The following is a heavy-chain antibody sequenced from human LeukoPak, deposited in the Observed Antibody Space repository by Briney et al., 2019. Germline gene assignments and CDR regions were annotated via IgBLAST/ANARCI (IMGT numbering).Heavy chain of an antibody. CDR2: INHGGST. D-gene: IGHD1-26*01. CDR1: GGSFSDYY. CDR3: ARRTVEVSLGYFQY. Sequence: SSETLSLTCTVNGGSFSDYYWTWIRQPPGKGLERIGEINHGGSTNYNPSLKSRVTMSVDTSKNQFSLKLSPVTAADTAAYYCARRTVEVSLGYFQYWGQGTLVSVSS. J-gene: IGHJ1*01. V-gene: IGHV4-34*01.